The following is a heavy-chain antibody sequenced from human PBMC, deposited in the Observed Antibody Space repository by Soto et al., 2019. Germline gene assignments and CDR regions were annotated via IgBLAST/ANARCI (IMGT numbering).Heavy chain of an antibody. V-gene: IGHV3-23*01. CDR1: GFSFSDYA. D-gene: IGHD1-1*01. Sequence: EVQLLDSGGGLVQPGGPLRLSCAASGFSFSDYAMNWVRQAPGKGLEWVSEISATGGSTFYADFVKGRFTISRDNSKTTLYLHLNSLRDEDTARYYCAKASRHWYDSKSYCFDAWGQGTLVTVSS. J-gene: IGHJ4*02. CDR3: AKASRHWYDSKSYCFDA. CDR2: ISATGGST.